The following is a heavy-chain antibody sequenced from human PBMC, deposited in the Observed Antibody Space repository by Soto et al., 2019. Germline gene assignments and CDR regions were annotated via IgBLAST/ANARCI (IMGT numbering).Heavy chain of an antibody. CDR1: GFTFSSYA. D-gene: IGHD3-10*01. V-gene: IGHV3-23*01. J-gene: IGHJ4*02. CDR3: AKPQRPGTAKYYFDS. CDR2: ISGSGGST. Sequence: PGGSLRLSCVASGFTFSSYAMSWVRQAPGKGLEWVSAISGSGGSTYYADSVNGRFTISRDNSKNTLYLQMYSLRAEDTAVYYCAKPQRPGTAKYYFDSWGQGTLVTVSS.